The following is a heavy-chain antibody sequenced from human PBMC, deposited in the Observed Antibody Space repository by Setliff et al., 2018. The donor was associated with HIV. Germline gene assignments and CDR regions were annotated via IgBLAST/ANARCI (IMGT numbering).Heavy chain of an antibody. CDR1: GGAFNDFY. CDR2: INHSGDS. Sequence: PSETLSLTCAVYGGAFNDFYWGWIRQTPDKGLEWIGEINHSGDSSYNPSLKSRVTLSVDTSKNQFSLKLTSVTAADTAVYYCAREGLILRGRYGWFDPWGQGTLVTVSS. J-gene: IGHJ5*02. V-gene: IGHV4-34*01. D-gene: IGHD3-10*01. CDR3: AREGLILRGRYGWFDP.